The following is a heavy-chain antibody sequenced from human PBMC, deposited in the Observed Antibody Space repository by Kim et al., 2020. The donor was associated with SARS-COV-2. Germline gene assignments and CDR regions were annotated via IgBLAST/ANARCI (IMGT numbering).Heavy chain of an antibody. D-gene: IGHD3-16*01. CDR3: VRGMGAI. J-gene: IGHJ3*02. CDR2: LNTDGRII. V-gene: IGHV3-74*01. Sequence: GGSRRLSCVASGFNFSNFWMHWVRRAPGKGLVWVSRLNTDGRIITYADAVKGRFTISRDIAKNTLFLQMNSLRGDDTAVYYCVRGMGAIWGQGTRVTASS. CDR1: GFNFSNFW.